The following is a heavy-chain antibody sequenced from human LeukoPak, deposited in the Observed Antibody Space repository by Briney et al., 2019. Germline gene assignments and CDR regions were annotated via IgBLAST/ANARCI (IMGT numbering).Heavy chain of an antibody. CDR2: INGNGAST. Sequence: SGGSLRLSCAASGFTFNTHAMSWVRRAPGKGLEWVSGINGNGASTYYSDSVKGRFTISRDNSKNTLYLQMSSLRAEDTAVYYCAKDQGYSYYYPDYWGQGTLVTVSS. D-gene: IGHD5-18*01. J-gene: IGHJ4*02. CDR1: GFTFNTHA. V-gene: IGHV3-23*01. CDR3: AKDQGYSYYYPDY.